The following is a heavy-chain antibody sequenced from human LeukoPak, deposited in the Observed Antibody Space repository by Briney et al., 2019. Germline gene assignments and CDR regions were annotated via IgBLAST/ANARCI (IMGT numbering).Heavy chain of an antibody. V-gene: IGHV3-23*01. D-gene: IGHD2-2*01. CDR2: ISGSGGST. CDR1: GFTFSSYA. Sequence: GGSLRLSCAASGFTFSSYAMSWVRQAPGKGLEWVSAISGSGGSTYYADSVKGRFTISRDNSKNTLYLQMNSLRAEDTAVYYCATAEEGGLVVPAAMSYYYYMDVWGKGTTVTVSS. J-gene: IGHJ6*03. CDR3: ATAEEGGLVVPAAMSYYYYMDV.